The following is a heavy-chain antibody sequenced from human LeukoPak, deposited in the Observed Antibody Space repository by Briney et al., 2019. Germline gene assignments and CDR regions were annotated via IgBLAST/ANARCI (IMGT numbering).Heavy chain of an antibody. CDR3: AGPGTGRDGYNSYFDY. Sequence: GGSLRLSCAASGFTFSSYAMSWVRQAPGKGLEWVSAVSGSSGSTIYYADSVKGRFTISRDNAKNSLYLQMNSLRAEDTAVHYCAGPGTGRDGYNSYFDYWGQGTLVTVSS. D-gene: IGHD5-24*01. V-gene: IGHV3-23*01. CDR2: VSGSSGSTI. CDR1: GFTFSSYA. J-gene: IGHJ4*02.